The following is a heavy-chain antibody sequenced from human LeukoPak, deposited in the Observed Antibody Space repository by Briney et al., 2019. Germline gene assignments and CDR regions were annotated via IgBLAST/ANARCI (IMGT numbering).Heavy chain of an antibody. Sequence: SGPTLVKPTQTLTLTCTFSGFSLSTSGVGVGWIRQPPGKALEWLALIYWNDDKRYSPSLKSRLTITKDTSKNQVVLTMTNMDPVDTATHYCAHSYSSGYYYRYFQHWGQGTLVTVSS. CDR2: IYWNDDK. J-gene: IGHJ1*01. D-gene: IGHD3-22*01. V-gene: IGHV2-5*01. CDR1: GFSLSTSGVG. CDR3: AHSYSSGYYYRYFQH.